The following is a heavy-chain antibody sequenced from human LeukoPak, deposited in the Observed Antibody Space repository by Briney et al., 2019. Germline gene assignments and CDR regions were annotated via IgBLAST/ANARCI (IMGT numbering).Heavy chain of an antibody. CDR2: ILYDGSNE. V-gene: IGHV3-30*18. CDR3: AKGRYTKDYFDY. J-gene: IGHJ4*02. Sequence: PGGSLRLSCAASGFTFNTYGMHWVRQAPGKGLEWVAVILYDGSNENYADSVKGRFTISRDNSKNMLYLQLNSLRAEDTAVYYCAKGRYTKDYFDYWGQGTLVTVSS. D-gene: IGHD3-16*02. CDR1: GFTFNTYG.